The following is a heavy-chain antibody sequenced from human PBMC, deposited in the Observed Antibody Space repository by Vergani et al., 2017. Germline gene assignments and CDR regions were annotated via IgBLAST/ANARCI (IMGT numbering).Heavy chain of an antibody. CDR3: AKGSWYYYDSSGYYGR. D-gene: IGHD3-22*01. Sequence: EVQLVESGGGLVQPGGSLRLSCAASVFTFSSYAMSWVRQAPGKGLEWVSAISGSGGSTYYADSVKGRFTISRDNSKNTLYLQMNSLRAEDTAVYYCAKGSWYYYDSSGYYGRWGQGTLVTVSS. J-gene: IGHJ4*02. CDR2: ISGSGGST. CDR1: VFTFSSYA. V-gene: IGHV3-23*04.